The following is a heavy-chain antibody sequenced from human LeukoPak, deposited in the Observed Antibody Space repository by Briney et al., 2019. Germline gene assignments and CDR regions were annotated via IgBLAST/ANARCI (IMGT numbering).Heavy chain of an antibody. Sequence: PAGSLRLSCAGSGFTFSSYYMIWVRQAPGKGLEWVSYISRSSSTIYYADSVKGRFTISRDNAKNSLYLQMNSLRDEDTAVYYCARDQFYAFDIWGQGTMVTVSS. CDR3: ARDQFYAFDI. J-gene: IGHJ3*02. CDR2: ISRSSSTI. V-gene: IGHV3-48*02. CDR1: GFTFSSYY.